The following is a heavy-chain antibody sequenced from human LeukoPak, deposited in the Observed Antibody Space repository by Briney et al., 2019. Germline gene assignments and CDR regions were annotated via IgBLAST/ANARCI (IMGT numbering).Heavy chain of an antibody. CDR2: IYSGGST. V-gene: IGHV3-53*01. J-gene: IGHJ4*02. D-gene: IGHD6-19*01. CDR3: ARYRAVAGPYFDY. CDR1: GFTVSSNY. Sequence: GGSLRLSCAASGFTVSSNYMSWVRQAPGKGLEWVSVIYSGGSTYYADSVKGRFTISRDNSKNTLYLQMNSLRAEDTAVYYCARYRAVAGPYFDYWGQGTPVTVSS.